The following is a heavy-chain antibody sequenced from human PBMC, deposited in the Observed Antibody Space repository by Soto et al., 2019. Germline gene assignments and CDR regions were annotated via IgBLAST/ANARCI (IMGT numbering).Heavy chain of an antibody. CDR1: GYTLTELS. J-gene: IGHJ4*02. CDR3: ATDLVALRFLQWLLLEN. D-gene: IGHD3-3*01. CDR2: FDPEDGET. V-gene: IGHV1-24*01. Sequence: VASVKVSCKVSGYTLTELSMHWVRQAPGKGLEWMGGFDPEDGETIYAQKFQGRVTMTEDTSTDTAYMELSSLRSEDTAVYYCATDLVALRFLQWLLLENWGQGTLVTVSS.